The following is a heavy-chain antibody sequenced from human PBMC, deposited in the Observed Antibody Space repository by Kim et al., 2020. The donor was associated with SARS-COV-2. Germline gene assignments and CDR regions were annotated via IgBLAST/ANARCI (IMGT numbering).Heavy chain of an antibody. CDR2: IYPGDSDT. CDR3: SRIPYCGGDCYPFDP. CDR1: GYSFTSYW. J-gene: IGHJ5*02. V-gene: IGHV5-51*01. D-gene: IGHD2-21*02. Sequence: GESLKISCKGSGYSFTSYWIGWVRQMPGKGLEWMGIIYPGDSDTRYSPSFQGQVTISADQSISTAYLQWSSLKASDTAMYYCSRIPYCGGDCYPFDPWGQGTLVTVSS.